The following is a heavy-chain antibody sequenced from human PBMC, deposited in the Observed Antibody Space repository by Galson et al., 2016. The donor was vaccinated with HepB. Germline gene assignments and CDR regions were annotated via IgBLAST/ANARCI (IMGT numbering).Heavy chain of an antibody. CDR3: ASTTGRYFQH. CDR1: GDSISRNNYY. CDR2: LYYSGSA. J-gene: IGHJ1*01. V-gene: IGHV4-39*01. Sequence: SETLSLTCTVSGDSISRNNYYWGWIRQPPGKGLEWIGSLYYSGSAYYNPSLKSRVTMSVDTSKNQFSLKLGSVTAADTAVFYCASTTGRYFQHWGQGTLVTVSS. D-gene: IGHD1-26*01.